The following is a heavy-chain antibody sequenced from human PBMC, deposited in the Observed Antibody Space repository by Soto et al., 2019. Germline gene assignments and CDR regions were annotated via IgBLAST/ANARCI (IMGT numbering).Heavy chain of an antibody. CDR3: ARVGNWFDP. CDR2: ITPILGTQ. V-gene: IGHV1-69*06. J-gene: IGHJ5*02. Sequence: SVKVSCKASGGTFSSYAISWVRQAPEPGRGGRGGITPILGTQNNAQKFQGRVTIPADKPTSTAYRELSSLRSEDTPLYYCARVGNWFDPWGQETLVTVSS. CDR1: GGTFSSYA.